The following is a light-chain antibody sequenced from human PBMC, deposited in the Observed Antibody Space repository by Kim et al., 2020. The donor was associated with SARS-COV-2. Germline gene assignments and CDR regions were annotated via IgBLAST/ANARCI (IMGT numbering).Light chain of an antibody. V-gene: IGLV1-47*01. CDR2: RNN. Sequence: GQMVPISCAGRRSNIGYNYVYWYQQLPGTAPKLLIYRNNQRPSGVPVRFSGSKSVTSASLAISGIRSEDDADYHCAAWDDSLGGMVFGVGTQLTVL. CDR3: AAWDDSLGGMV. J-gene: IGLJ2*01. CDR1: RSNIGYNY.